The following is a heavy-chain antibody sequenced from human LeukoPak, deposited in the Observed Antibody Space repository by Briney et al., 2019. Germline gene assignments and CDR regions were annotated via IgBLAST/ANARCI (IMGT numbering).Heavy chain of an antibody. Sequence: GGSLRLSCAASGFTFSNYWMSWVRQAPGKGLEWVSAISGSGGSTYYADSVKGRFTISRDNSKDTLYLQMNSLRAEDTAVYYCAKDLGAAIAYWGQGTLVTVSS. D-gene: IGHD2-15*01. J-gene: IGHJ4*02. V-gene: IGHV3-23*01. CDR1: GFTFSNYW. CDR2: ISGSGGST. CDR3: AKDLGAAIAY.